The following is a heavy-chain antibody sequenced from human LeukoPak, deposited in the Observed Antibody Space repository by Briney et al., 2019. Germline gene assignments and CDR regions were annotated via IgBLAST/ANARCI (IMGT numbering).Heavy chain of an antibody. CDR1: GDSINNYY. J-gene: IGHJ4*02. CDR3: ARDYRYGSGSFFVY. CDR2: IYSSGTT. V-gene: IGHV4-4*07. Sequence: SETLSLTCTVSGDSINNYYWNWIRQPAGKGLEWIGRIYSSGTTNYKPSLKSRLSMSVDTSKNQFSLKVTSVTAADTAVYYCARDYRYGSGSFFVYWGQGILVSVSS. D-gene: IGHD3-10*01.